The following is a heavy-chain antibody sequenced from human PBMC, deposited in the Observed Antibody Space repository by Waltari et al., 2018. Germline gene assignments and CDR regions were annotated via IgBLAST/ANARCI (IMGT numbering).Heavy chain of an antibody. Sequence: QLQLQESGPGLVKASETLSLTCTVSADSISSSSYYWGWVRQPPGKGLECIGNMYYSGSTYYNPSLKSRVTISGDTSKSQFSLKLSSVTAADTSMYYCVRHARTTSGGKHFDHWGQGMLVTVSP. CDR1: ADSISSSSYY. CDR3: VRHARTTSGGKHFDH. CDR2: MYYSGST. V-gene: IGHV4-39*01. J-gene: IGHJ4*02. D-gene: IGHD2-15*01.